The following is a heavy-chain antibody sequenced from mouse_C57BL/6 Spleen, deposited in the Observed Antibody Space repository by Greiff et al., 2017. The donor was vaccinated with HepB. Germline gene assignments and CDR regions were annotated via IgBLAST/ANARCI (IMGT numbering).Heavy chain of an antibody. J-gene: IGHJ2*01. CDR3: ARLPTMVTTGGYFDY. CDR1: GYTFTNYW. Sequence: QVQLQQPGAELVRPGSSVKLSCKASGYTFTNYWIGWAKQRPGHGLEWIGDIYPGGGYTNYNEKFKGKATLTADKSSSTAYMQFSSLTSEDSAIYYCARLPTMVTTGGYFDYWGQGTTLTVSS. D-gene: IGHD2-9*01. CDR2: IYPGGGYT. V-gene: IGHV1-63*01.